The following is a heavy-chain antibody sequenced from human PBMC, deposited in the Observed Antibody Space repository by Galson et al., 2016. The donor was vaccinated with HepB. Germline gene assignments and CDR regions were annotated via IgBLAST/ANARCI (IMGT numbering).Heavy chain of an antibody. CDR1: GFTFSKYA. D-gene: IGHD3-3*01. V-gene: IGHV3-23*01. CDR2: LTASGGS. CDR3: AKDWGYDLWSGGYHYGMDV. Sequence: SLRLSCAASGFTFSKYAMTWVRQAPGKGLEWVSTLTASGGSYYAASVKGRFTISRDNSKNTLYLQMNSLRAEDTAGYFCAKDWGYDLWSGGYHYGMDVWGQGTTGTVSS. J-gene: IGHJ6*02.